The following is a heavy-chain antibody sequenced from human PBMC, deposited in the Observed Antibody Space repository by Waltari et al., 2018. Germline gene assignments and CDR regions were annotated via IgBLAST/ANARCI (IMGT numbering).Heavy chain of an antibody. CDR3: ARTQYYYGSGRVVYYFDY. CDR2: IYSGGST. Sequence: EVQLVESGGGLIQPGGSLRLSCAASGFTVSSNYMSWVRQAPGKGLEWVSVIYSGGSTYYADSLKGRFTISRDNSKNTLYLQMNSLRAEDTAVYYCARTQYYYGSGRVVYYFDYWGQGTLVTVSS. CDR1: GFTVSSNY. V-gene: IGHV3-53*01. J-gene: IGHJ4*02. D-gene: IGHD3-10*01.